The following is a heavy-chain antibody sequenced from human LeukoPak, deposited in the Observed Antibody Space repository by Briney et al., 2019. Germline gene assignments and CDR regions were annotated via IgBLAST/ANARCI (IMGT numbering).Heavy chain of an antibody. Sequence: PGGSLRLSCAASGVTFSSYAMSWVRQAPGKGREWVSVISGSGGSTYYADSVKGRFTISRDNSKNTLYLQMNSLRAEDTAVYYCAKDGGSSGSYSDYWGQGTLVTVSS. CDR2: ISGSGGST. D-gene: IGHD1-26*01. CDR1: GVTFSSYA. CDR3: AKDGGSSGSYSDY. J-gene: IGHJ4*02. V-gene: IGHV3-23*01.